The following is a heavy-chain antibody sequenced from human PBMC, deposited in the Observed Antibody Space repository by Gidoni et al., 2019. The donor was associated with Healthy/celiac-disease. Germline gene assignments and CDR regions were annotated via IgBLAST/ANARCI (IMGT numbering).Heavy chain of an antibody. J-gene: IGHJ4*02. D-gene: IGHD6-6*01. V-gene: IGHV3-23*01. CDR2: ISGSGGST. CDR3: AKDEKQYSSSAYFDY. CDR1: GFTFSSYA. Sequence: EVQLLESGGGLVQPGGSLRLSCAAAGFTFSSYAMSWVRQAPGKGLEWVSAISGSGGSTYYPDSVKGRFTIPRDNSKNTLYLQMNSLRAEDTAVYYFAKDEKQYSSSAYFDYWGQGTLVTVSS.